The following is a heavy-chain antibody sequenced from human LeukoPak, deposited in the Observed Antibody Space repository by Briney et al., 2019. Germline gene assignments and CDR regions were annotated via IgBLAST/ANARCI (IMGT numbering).Heavy chain of an antibody. Sequence: PSGTLSLTCTVSGGSISSGDYYWTWIRQPPGKGLEWIGYIYYSGSTYYNPSLKSRIAISVDTSKNQFSLNLSSVTAADTAVYYCARGAEGFGDYCDFWGQGTLVTVSS. J-gene: IGHJ4*02. CDR1: GGSISSGDYY. CDR2: IYYSGST. V-gene: IGHV4-30-4*01. D-gene: IGHD3-10*01. CDR3: ARGAEGFGDYCDF.